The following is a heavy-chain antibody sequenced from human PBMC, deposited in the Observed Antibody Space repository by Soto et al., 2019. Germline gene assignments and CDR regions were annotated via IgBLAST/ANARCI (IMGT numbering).Heavy chain of an antibody. D-gene: IGHD5-18*01. J-gene: IGHJ6*02. V-gene: IGHV3-30-3*01. Sequence: QVQLVESGGGVVQPGRSLRLYCAASGFTFSGYALHWVRQAPAKGLEWVAVISDDENNKYYTDSVKGRFTISRDNSKNTLYLQMNSLGTEDTAVYYCARDRSVYSYGYYGTDVRGQGTTVIVSS. CDR3: ARDRSVYSYGYYGTDV. CDR2: ISDDENNK. CDR1: GFTFSGYA.